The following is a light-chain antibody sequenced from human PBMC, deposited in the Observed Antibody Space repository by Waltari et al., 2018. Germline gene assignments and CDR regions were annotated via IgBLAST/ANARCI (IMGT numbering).Light chain of an antibody. CDR1: QSVSTF. Sequence: VLMQSPGTLSLSLGDRATLSCRASQSVSTFLAWYQQKPGQAPRLLIYGTSSRATGIPDRFSGSGSGTDFTLTVSRLEPEDFAVYYCQQFGSSPRTFGQGTKVEIK. CDR2: GTS. V-gene: IGKV3-20*01. J-gene: IGKJ1*01. CDR3: QQFGSSPRT.